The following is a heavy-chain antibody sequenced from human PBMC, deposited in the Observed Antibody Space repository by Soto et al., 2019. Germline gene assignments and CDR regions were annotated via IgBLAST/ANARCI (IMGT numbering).Heavy chain of an antibody. CDR2: IKLDGSEK. Sequence: GGSLRLSCAASGFTFSIYWMSWVRQAPGKGLEWVANIKLDGSEKYYVDSVKGRFTISRDNAKNSLYLQMNSLRAEDTAVYYCARDPAGYFDYWGRGTLVTVSS. J-gene: IGHJ4*02. CDR1: GFTFSIYW. V-gene: IGHV3-7*01. CDR3: ARDPAGYFDY.